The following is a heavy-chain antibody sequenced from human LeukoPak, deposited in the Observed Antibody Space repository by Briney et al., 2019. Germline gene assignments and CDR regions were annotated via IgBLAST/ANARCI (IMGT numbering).Heavy chain of an antibody. Sequence: ASVKVSCKASGYTFTGHYIHWVRQAPGQGLEWMGWINPDGDVTKSAQKFQGRVTMTSDKSINTVYMELSGLTSDDTALYYCARGPNHYYYMDFWGKGTTVSVSS. CDR2: INPDGDVT. J-gene: IGHJ6*03. V-gene: IGHV1-2*02. D-gene: IGHD2-8*01. CDR3: ARGPNHYYYMDF. CDR1: GYTFTGHY.